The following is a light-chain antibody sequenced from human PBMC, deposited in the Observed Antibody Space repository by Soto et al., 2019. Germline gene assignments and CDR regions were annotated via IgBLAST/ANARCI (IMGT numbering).Light chain of an antibody. J-gene: IGKJ1*01. CDR2: DAS. V-gene: IGKV3-20*01. CDR3: QNYDTSPT. CDR1: QSVSRNY. Sequence: EIVLTQSPGTLSLSAGERATLSCRASQSVSRNYLAWYQHKPGQAPTALIYDASNRATGVPDRFSGSGSGTDFTLTISRLEPEDFAVYYCQNYDTSPTFGQGTKVEVK.